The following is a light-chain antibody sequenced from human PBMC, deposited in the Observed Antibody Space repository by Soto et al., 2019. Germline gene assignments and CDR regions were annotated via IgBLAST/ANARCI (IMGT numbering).Light chain of an antibody. CDR3: QNYNSALT. Sequence: DIQMTQSPSSLAASVGDRVTITCRASQGIRNSLAWYQQKSGRVPKLLIYAASTLQSGVPSRFSGSGSGTDFTLTISSLQPEDIATYYCQNYNSALTVGPGTKVDSK. CDR2: AAS. J-gene: IGKJ3*01. CDR1: QGIRNS. V-gene: IGKV1-27*01.